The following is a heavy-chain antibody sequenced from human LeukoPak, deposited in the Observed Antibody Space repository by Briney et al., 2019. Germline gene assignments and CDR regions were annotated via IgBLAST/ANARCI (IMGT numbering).Heavy chain of an antibody. Sequence: ASVKVSCKSSGYTFTSYDINWVRQATGQGLEWMGWMNPNSGNTGYSQKFQGRVTITRNTSISTDYMELSSLRSEDTAVYSCARGGYSSGGSCYGYNWFDPWGQGTLVTVSS. CDR2: MNPNSGNT. D-gene: IGHD2-15*01. CDR1: GYTFTSYD. V-gene: IGHV1-8*03. CDR3: ARGGYSSGGSCYGYNWFDP. J-gene: IGHJ5*02.